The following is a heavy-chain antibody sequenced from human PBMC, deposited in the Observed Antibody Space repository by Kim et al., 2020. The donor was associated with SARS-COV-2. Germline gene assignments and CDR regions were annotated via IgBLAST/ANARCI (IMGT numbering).Heavy chain of an antibody. CDR1: GYIFSTYG. Sequence: ASVKVSCKASGYIFSTYGFSWVRQAPGQGLELLGWISARDGYAHYAQKVQGRVTMTTDTSTNTAYMELLSLRSDDTAMYYCARGAYGDDSFDYWGQGSPV. CDR3: ARGAYGDDSFDY. V-gene: IGHV1-18*04. D-gene: IGHD4-17*01. CDR2: ISARDGYA. J-gene: IGHJ4*02.